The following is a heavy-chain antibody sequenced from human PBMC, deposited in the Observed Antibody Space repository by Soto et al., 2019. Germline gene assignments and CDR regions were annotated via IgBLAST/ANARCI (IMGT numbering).Heavy chain of an antibody. J-gene: IGHJ3*02. CDR3: ARHPVTGTKYAFDI. V-gene: IGHV3-74*01. CDR1: GFTFSSYW. CDR2: INSDGSTT. D-gene: IGHD1-20*01. Sequence: EVQLVESGGGLVQPGGSLRLSCAASGFTFSSYWMHWVRQAPGKGLVWVSRINSDGSTTTYADSVKGRFTISRDNPKKTLYLQMNSLRAEETAVYYCARHPVTGTKYAFDIWGQGTMVTVAS.